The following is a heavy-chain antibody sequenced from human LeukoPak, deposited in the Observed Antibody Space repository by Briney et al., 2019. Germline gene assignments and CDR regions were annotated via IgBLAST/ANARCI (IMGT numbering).Heavy chain of an antibody. J-gene: IGHJ6*02. D-gene: IGHD1-1*01. V-gene: IGHV3-33*01. CDR1: GFTFSSYG. Sequence: GGSLRLSCAASGFTFSSYGMHWVRQPPGKGLEWLAVIWYDGSNKYYADSVKGRFTISRDNSKNTLYLQMNSLRGEDTAVYYCARDSDWNQNYCYYGMDVWGQGTTVTVSS. CDR2: IWYDGSNK. CDR3: ARDSDWNQNYCYYGMDV.